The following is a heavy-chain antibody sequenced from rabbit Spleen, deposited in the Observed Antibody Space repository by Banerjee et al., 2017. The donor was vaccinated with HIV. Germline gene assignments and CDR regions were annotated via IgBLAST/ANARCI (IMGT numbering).Heavy chain of an antibody. Sequence: QEQLVESGGGLVKPGASLTLTCKASGFSFSNKAVMCWVRQAPGKGLEWIACINAVTGKAVYATWAKGRFTFSKTSSTTVTLQLTSLTAADTATYFCARDSYDDYGDYWGSYYFNLWGPGTLVTVS. D-gene: IGHD2-1*01. V-gene: IGHV1S45*01. CDR2: INAVTGKA. J-gene: IGHJ4*01. CDR3: ARDSYDDYGDYWGSYYFNL. CDR1: GFSFSNKAV.